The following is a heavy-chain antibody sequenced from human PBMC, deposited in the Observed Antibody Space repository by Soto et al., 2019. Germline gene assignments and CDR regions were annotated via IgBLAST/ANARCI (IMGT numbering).Heavy chain of an antibody. Sequence: QVQLVQSGAEVKKPGASVKVSCKASGYTFTTYDINWVRQATGQGPGWMGWMSPNSGDTGYAQNFQDRVIMTRDTSISTAYMELSSLTSEDTAVYYCARGVDAGLDYWGQGALVTVSS. V-gene: IGHV1-8*01. J-gene: IGHJ4*02. CDR2: MSPNSGDT. CDR1: GYTFTTYD. CDR3: ARGVDAGLDY. D-gene: IGHD6-13*01.